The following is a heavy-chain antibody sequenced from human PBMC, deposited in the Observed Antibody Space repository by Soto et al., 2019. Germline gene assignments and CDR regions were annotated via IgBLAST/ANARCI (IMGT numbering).Heavy chain of an antibody. CDR2: TYYRSKWFT. Sequence: SQTLSLPCAISGDSISTNSACWNLIRQSPSRGLEWLGRTYYRSKWFTDYAVSVKNRITINPDTSKNQISLQLNSVTPEDTAVYYCARGGGVLDYWGQGTLVTVSS. CDR3: ARGGGVLDY. CDR1: GDSISTNSAC. J-gene: IGHJ4*02. D-gene: IGHD3-16*01. V-gene: IGHV6-1*01.